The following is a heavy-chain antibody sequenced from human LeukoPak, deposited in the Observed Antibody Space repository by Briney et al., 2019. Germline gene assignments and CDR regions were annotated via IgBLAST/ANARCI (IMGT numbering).Heavy chain of an antibody. CDR1: GGSISITTSY. Sequence: SETLSLTCTVSGGSISITTSYWGWIRQPPGEGLEWVASIYYSGSTYYNPSLRSRVAISIDTSKNQFSLRLSSVTAADTAVYYCARRNHYFDYWGREPWSPSPQ. V-gene: IGHV4-39*01. J-gene: IGHJ4*02. CDR3: ARRNHYFDY. CDR2: IYYSGST.